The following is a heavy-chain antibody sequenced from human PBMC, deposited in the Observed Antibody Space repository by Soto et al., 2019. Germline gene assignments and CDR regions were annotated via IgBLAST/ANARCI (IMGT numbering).Heavy chain of an antibody. Sequence: QVQLVQSGAEVKKPGSSVKVSCKASGGTFSSYTISWVRQAPGQGLEWMGRIIPIPGIANYAQKFQGRVTITADKSTSTAYMELSSLRSEDTAVYYCARERENDYYGMDVWGQGTTVTVSS. V-gene: IGHV1-69*08. CDR1: GGTFSSYT. CDR2: IIPIPGIA. D-gene: IGHD1-26*01. CDR3: ARERENDYYGMDV. J-gene: IGHJ6*02.